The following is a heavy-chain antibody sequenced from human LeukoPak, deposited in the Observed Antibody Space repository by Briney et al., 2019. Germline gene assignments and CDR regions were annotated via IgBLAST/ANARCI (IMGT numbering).Heavy chain of an antibody. V-gene: IGHV1-18*01. CDR3: ARRAAAANDAFDI. Sequence: GASVKVSCKASGYTFTSYGISWVRQAPGQGLEWMGWISAYNGNTNYAQKLQGRVTMTTDTSTSTAYMELSSLRSEDTAVYYCARRAAAANDAFDIWGQGTMVTVSS. D-gene: IGHD6-13*01. CDR1: GYTFTSYG. CDR2: ISAYNGNT. J-gene: IGHJ3*02.